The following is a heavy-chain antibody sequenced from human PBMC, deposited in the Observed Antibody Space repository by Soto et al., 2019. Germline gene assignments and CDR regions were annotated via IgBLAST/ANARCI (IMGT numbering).Heavy chain of an antibody. CDR2: IRSKSYGKTT. CDR3: ARVAYCGTPSCYGRAAFDI. V-gene: IGHV3-49*03. CDR1: GFTFGDYG. Sequence: PGGSLRLSCSTSGFTFGDYGMTWFRQAPGKGLEWVGLIRSKSYGKTTEYAASATDRFTISRDNAKNTLYLQMNSLRADGTAVYYYARVAYCGTPSCYGRAAFDIWGQGTTVTVSS. J-gene: IGHJ3*02. D-gene: IGHD2-2*01.